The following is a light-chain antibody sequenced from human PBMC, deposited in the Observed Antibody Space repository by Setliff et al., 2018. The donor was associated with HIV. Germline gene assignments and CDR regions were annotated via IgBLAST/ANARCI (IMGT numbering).Light chain of an antibody. CDR3: CSYAGTYTYV. J-gene: IGLJ1*01. CDR1: SSDVGGYEF. V-gene: IGLV2-14*03. CDR2: DIN. Sequence: ALAQPASVSGSPGQSITISCTGTSSDVGGYEFVSWYQLHPGKAPKLMIYDINKRSSGVSNRFSGSKSGDTASLTISGLQAEDEADYYCCSYAGTYTYVFGTGTKVTVL.